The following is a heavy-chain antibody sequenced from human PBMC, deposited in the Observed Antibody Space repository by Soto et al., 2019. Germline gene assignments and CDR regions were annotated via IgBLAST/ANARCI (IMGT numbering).Heavy chain of an antibody. Sequence: EPLSLTCALYGGSFSGYYWSWIRQPPGKGLEWIGEINHSGSTNYNPSLKSRVTISVDTSKNQFSLKLSSVAAADTAVYYCARGVYYGSGSWGVYYYGMDVWGQGTTITVSS. V-gene: IGHV4-34*01. D-gene: IGHD3-10*01. CDR3: ARGVYYGSGSWGVYYYGMDV. CDR1: GGSFSGYY. J-gene: IGHJ6*02. CDR2: INHSGST.